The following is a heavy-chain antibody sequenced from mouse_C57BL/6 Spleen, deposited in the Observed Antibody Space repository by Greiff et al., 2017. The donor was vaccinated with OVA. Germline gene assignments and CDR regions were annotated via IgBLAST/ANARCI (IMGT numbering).Heavy chain of an antibody. CDR2: INPNNGGT. CDR3: ARSAYDGYYGYFDY. Sequence: VQLQQSGPELVKPGASVKISCKASGYTFTDYYMNWVKQSHGKSLEWIGDINPNNGGTSYNQKFKGKATLTVDKSSSTAYMELRSLTSEDSAVYYCARSAYDGYYGYFDYWGQGTTLTVSS. V-gene: IGHV1-26*01. D-gene: IGHD2-3*01. J-gene: IGHJ2*01. CDR1: GYTFTDYY.